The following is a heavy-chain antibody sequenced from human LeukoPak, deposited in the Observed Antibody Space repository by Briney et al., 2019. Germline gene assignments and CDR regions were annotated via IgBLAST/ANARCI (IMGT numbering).Heavy chain of an antibody. J-gene: IGHJ3*02. D-gene: IGHD3-10*01. CDR3: ALPYFGVGVDAFDI. CDR1: GGSISSDTYY. V-gene: IGHV4-39*07. Sequence: SETLSLTCSVSGGSISSDTYYWGWIRQPPGKGLEWIGTMYYSGNTDYNPSLKSRITISVDTSKNQFYLKLTSVTAADTALYYCALPYFGVGVDAFDIWGQGTRVAVSS. CDR2: MYYSGNT.